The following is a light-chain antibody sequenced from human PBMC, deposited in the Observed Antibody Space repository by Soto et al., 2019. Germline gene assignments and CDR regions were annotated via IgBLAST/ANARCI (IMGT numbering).Light chain of an antibody. V-gene: IGLV2-11*01. CDR3: YSYAGSYTPIV. CDR2: DVS. J-gene: IGLJ1*01. Sequence: QSALTQPRSVSGSPGQSVTISCTGTSSDVGGYNYVSWYQQHPGKAPKLMIYDVSKRPSGVPDRFSGSKSGNTASLTISGLQAEDEADYYCYSYAGSYTPIVFGTGTKVTVL. CDR1: SSDVGGYNY.